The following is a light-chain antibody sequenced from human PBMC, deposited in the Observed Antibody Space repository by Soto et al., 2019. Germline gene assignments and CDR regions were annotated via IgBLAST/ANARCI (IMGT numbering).Light chain of an antibody. CDR3: QQTFHSPRT. CDR1: QSIISNF. Sequence: EIVLTQSPGTLSLSPGETASLSCWASQSIISNFLAWYQQRRGQPPRLLIYDSSRRASGIPARFTGSGSRTAFTLTISRVEPEDSAVYYCQQTFHSPRTFGQGTMLEI. J-gene: IGKJ2*01. V-gene: IGKV3-20*01. CDR2: DSS.